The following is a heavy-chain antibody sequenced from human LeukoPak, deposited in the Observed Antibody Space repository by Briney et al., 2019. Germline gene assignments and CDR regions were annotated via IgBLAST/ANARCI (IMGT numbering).Heavy chain of an antibody. CDR3: ARHLGPAPVIDY. J-gene: IGHJ4*02. CDR1: GGSISSYY. Sequence: SETLSLTCRVSGGSISSYYWSWIRQPPGKGLEWIGYIYYSGSTNYNPSLKSRVTISVDTSKNQFSLKLSSVTAADTAVYYCARHLGPAPVIDYWGQGTLVTVSS. D-gene: IGHD3-16*01. CDR2: IYYSGST. V-gene: IGHV4-59*08.